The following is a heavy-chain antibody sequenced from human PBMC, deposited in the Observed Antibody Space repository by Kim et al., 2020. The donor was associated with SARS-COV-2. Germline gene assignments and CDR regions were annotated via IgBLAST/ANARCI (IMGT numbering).Heavy chain of an antibody. CDR3: ANVHSNDWHVDV. J-gene: IGHJ4*02. V-gene: IGHV3-7*01. CDR2: IKHDGSDK. Sequence: CGATRFTFSSYWRNWDRQGSVKGLGGVANIKHDGSDKQYVDSVKSGFTVSRDNAKISLFLQRNGLRAEVTAVYYCANVHSNDWHVDVWGQAPQFTVSS. D-gene: IGHD1-1*01. CDR1: RFTFSSYW.